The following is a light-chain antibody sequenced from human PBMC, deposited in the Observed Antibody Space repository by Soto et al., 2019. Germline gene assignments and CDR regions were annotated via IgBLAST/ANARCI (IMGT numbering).Light chain of an antibody. Sequence: QSALTQPASVSGSPVQSITISCTGTSSDVGTYNYVSWYQQHPGKAPKLMIYEVSYRPSGVSNRFSGSKSGNTASLTISGLQAEDEADYYCGSYTSGRTLVVATGTKLNVL. J-gene: IGLJ1*01. CDR1: SSDVGTYNY. CDR3: GSYTSGRTLV. V-gene: IGLV2-14*01. CDR2: EVS.